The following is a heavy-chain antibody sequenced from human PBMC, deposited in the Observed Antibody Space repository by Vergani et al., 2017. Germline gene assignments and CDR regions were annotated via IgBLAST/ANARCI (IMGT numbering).Heavy chain of an antibody. CDR1: GDSISSGVYY. D-gene: IGHD3-22*01. CDR2: IYSTGST. Sequence: QVQLQESGPGLVKPSQTLSLTCSVSGDSISSGVYYWNWIRQHPGKGLEWIGYIYSTGSTHHNPSLRRRINMSVDTSKNQFSLKLKSVTAADTAVYYCARCFRDEEMIYGGTVENWFDPWGQGTLVTVSS. V-gene: IGHV4-31*03. CDR3: ARCFRDEEMIYGGTVENWFDP. J-gene: IGHJ5*02.